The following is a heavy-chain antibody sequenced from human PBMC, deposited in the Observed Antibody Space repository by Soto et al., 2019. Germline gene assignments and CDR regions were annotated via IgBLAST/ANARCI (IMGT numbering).Heavy chain of an antibody. CDR2: IYHSGST. J-gene: IGHJ6*02. Sequence: PSESLSLTCAVSGYSISSGYFCGWIQQPPGKGLEWIGSIYHSGSTYYNPSLKSRVTISVDTSKNQFSLKLSSVTAADTAVYYCARGDFWSGYGAGSMDVWGQGTTVTVSS. CDR1: GYSISSGYF. CDR3: ARGDFWSGYGAGSMDV. D-gene: IGHD3-3*01. V-gene: IGHV4-38-2*01.